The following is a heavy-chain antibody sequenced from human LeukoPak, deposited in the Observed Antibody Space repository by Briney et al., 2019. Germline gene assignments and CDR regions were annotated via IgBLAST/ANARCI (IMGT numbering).Heavy chain of an antibody. D-gene: IGHD3-3*01. J-gene: IGHJ4*02. V-gene: IGHV1-18*01. CDR1: GYTFTSYG. CDR3: ARSRSFWSGYYTGFDY. Sequence: ASVKVSCXASGYTFTSYGISWVRQAHGQGLEWMGWISAYNGNTNYAQKLQGRVTMTTDTSTSTAYMELRSLRSDDTAVYYCARSRSFWSGYYTGFDYWGQGTLVTVSS. CDR2: ISAYNGNT.